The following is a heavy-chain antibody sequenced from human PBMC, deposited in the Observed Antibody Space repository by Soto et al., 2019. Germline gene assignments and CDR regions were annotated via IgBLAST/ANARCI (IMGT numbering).Heavy chain of an antibody. D-gene: IGHD3-3*01. Sequence: SGTLSLTCTVSGVCISSRSYYWGWIREPPVKGLEWIGSIYYSGRTHYNPSLKSRVTISVDTSKNQFSLKLSSVTAADTAVYYCARRFLEWLLGTSWFDPWGQGTLVTVSS. J-gene: IGHJ5*02. CDR2: IYYSGRT. CDR3: ARRFLEWLLGTSWFDP. V-gene: IGHV4-39*01. CDR1: GVCISSRSYY.